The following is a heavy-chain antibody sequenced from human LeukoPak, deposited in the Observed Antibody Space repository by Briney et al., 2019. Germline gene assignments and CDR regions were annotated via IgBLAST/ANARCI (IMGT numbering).Heavy chain of an antibody. J-gene: IGHJ6*02. V-gene: IGHV3-30*18. D-gene: IGHD2-2*01. CDR3: AKDHCSSTSCYPYYYYALDI. Sequence: GGSLRLSCAASGFTFSSYGMHWVRQTPDKGLEWVAVISYDGSNKYYADSVKGRFTISRDNSKYTLYLQMNSLRAEDTAVYYCAKDHCSSTSCYPYYYYALDIWGQGTTVTVSS. CDR2: ISYDGSNK. CDR1: GFTFSSYG.